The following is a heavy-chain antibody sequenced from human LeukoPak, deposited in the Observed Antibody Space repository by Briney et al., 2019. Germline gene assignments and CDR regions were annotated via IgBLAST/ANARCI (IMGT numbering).Heavy chain of an antibody. V-gene: IGHV1-69*13. CDR1: GGTFSSYA. D-gene: IGHD6-19*01. CDR2: IIPIFGTA. Sequence: SVKVSCKASGGTFSSYAISWVRQAPGQGLEWMGGIIPIFGTANYAQKFQGRVTITADESTSTAYMELSSLRSEDTAVYYCAREAAVAGTFDYWGQGTLVTVSS. CDR3: AREAAVAGTFDY. J-gene: IGHJ4*02.